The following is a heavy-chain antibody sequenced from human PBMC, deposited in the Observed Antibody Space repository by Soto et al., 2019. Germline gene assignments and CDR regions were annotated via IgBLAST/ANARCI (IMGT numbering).Heavy chain of an antibody. CDR3: ARTRVGATTFLDY. CDR2: IIPIFGTT. Sequence: QVQLVQSGAEVKKPGSSVKVSCKASGGTFSSYAISWVRQAPGQGLEWMVGIIPIFGTTNYAQKFQGRVTITADESTSTAYMELSSLRSEDTDVYYCARTRVGATTFLDYWGQGTLVNVSS. J-gene: IGHJ4*02. V-gene: IGHV1-69*12. CDR1: GGTFSSYA. D-gene: IGHD1-26*01.